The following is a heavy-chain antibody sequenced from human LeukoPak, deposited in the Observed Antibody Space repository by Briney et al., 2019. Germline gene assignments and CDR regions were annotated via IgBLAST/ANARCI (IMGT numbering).Heavy chain of an antibody. CDR2: VYYSGST. CDR3: ARGRPMYYDSSGYPLIYFDY. V-gene: IGHV4-61*05. CDR1: GGSISRTSYY. J-gene: IGHJ4*02. Sequence: SETLSLTCTVSGGSISRTSYYWDWIRQPPGKGLEWIGYVYYSGSTNYNPSLKSRVTISVDTSKNQFSLKLSSVIAADTAVYYCARGRPMYYDSSGYPLIYFDYWGQGTLVTVSS. D-gene: IGHD3-22*01.